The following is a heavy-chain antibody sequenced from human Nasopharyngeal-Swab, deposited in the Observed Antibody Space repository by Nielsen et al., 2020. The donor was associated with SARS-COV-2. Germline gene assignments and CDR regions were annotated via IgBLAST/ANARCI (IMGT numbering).Heavy chain of an antibody. D-gene: IGHD1-20*01. CDR1: GGSFSGYY. Sequence: SETLSLTCAVYGGSFSGYYWSWIRQPPGKGLEWIGEINHSGSTNYNPSLKSRVTISVDTSKNQFSLKLSSVTAADTAVYYCARGLSRNWNDGGFFDYWGQGTLVTVSS. V-gene: IGHV4-34*01. CDR2: INHSGST. J-gene: IGHJ4*02. CDR3: ARGLSRNWNDGGFFDY.